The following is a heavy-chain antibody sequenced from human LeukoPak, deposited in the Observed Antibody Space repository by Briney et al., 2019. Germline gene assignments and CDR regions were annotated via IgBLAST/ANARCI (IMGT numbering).Heavy chain of an antibody. CDR3: AKVLGHTRGECYFDY. CDR2: ISGSGGST. CDR1: GFTFSSYA. Sequence: GGSLRLSCAASGFTFSSYAMSWVRQAPGKGLEWVSAISGSGGSTYYADSVKGRFTISRDNSKNTLYLQMNSLRAEDTAVYYCAKVLGHTRGECYFDYWGQGTLVTVSS. J-gene: IGHJ4*02. V-gene: IGHV3-23*01. D-gene: IGHD3-16*01.